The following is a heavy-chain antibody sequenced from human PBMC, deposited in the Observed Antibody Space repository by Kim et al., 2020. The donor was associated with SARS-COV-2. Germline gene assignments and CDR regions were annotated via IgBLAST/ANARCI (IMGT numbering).Heavy chain of an antibody. Sequence: GGSLRLSCEASGFAFSNHDMSWVRQAPGKGLEWVGIIWNNGSYAYYGDSVKGRFTISRDNSKNTLYLQMNNLRVEDTAVYYCAKVCSGSVGCFYVVFWGLRPLHTV. D-gene: IGHD2-15*01. CDR3: AKVCSGSVGCFYVVF. V-gene: IGHV3-33*03. CDR1: GFAFSNHD. J-gene: IGHJ4*02. CDR2: IWNNGSYA.